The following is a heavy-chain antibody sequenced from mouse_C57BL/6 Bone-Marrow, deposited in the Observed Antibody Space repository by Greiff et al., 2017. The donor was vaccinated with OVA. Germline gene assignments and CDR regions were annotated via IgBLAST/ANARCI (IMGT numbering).Heavy chain of an antibody. V-gene: IGHV1-36*01. Sequence: EVQLQQSGPVLVKPGPSVKISCKASGFTFTGYYMHWVKQSPGKSLEWIGLVYPYNGSTSYNQKFKGKATLTVDTSSSTAYMELHSLTSEDSALSDCARSRVGGRLCYARDYWGEGTPVTVSA. CDR2: VYPYNGST. CDR3: ARSRVGGRLCYARDY. D-gene: IGHD3-3*01. J-gene: IGHJ4*01. CDR1: GFTFTGYY.